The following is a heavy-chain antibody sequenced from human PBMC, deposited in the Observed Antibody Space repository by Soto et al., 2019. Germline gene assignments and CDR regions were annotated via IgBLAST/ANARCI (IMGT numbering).Heavy chain of an antibody. CDR2: INHSGST. V-gene: IGHV4-34*01. Sequence: PSETLSLTCAVYGGSFSGYYWSWIRQPPGKGLEWIGEINHSGSTNYNPSLKSRVTISVDTSKNQFSLKLGSVTAADTAVYYCARARRIAARSYDYWGQGTLVTVSS. CDR1: GGSFSGYY. CDR3: ARARRIAARSYDY. D-gene: IGHD6-6*01. J-gene: IGHJ4*02.